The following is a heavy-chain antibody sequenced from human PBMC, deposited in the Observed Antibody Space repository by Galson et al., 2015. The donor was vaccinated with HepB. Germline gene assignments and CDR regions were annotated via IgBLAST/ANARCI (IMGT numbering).Heavy chain of an antibody. J-gene: IGHJ3*02. CDR1: GFTFSDYH. D-gene: IGHD7-27*01. CDR2: ISDSVNTK. CDR3: ARSWGDREGEAFDI. Sequence: SLRLSCAASGFTFSDYHMSWIRQAPGKGLEWISCISDSVNTKYYADSVKGRFTISRDNAKNSVYLQMNSLRAEDSAVYYCARSWGDREGEAFDIWGQGTVVTVSS. V-gene: IGHV3-11*01.